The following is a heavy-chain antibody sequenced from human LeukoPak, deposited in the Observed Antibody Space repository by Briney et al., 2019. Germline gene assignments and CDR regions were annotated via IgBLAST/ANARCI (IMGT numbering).Heavy chain of an antibody. D-gene: IGHD5-12*01. J-gene: IGHJ1*01. V-gene: IGHV1-2*02. CDR3: AREYSASEH. CDR2: IDPYTGNT. Sequence: GASVKVSCKASGYNFVGYYLHWVRQAPGQGLEWMAWIDPYTGNTHYAQKFQGRITVTRDTSLSTTYMELNWLTSDDTALYYCAREYSASEHWGQGTLVTASS. CDR1: GYNFVGYY.